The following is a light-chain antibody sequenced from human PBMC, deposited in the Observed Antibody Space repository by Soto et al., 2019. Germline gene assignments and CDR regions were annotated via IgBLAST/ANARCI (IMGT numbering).Light chain of an antibody. CDR2: GTS. Sequence: ENVLTQSPDTLSLYPGEGATLSCRASQSVTKGYLAWYQQKPGQAPKLLIYGTSSRATGVPDRFSASGSATDFTLTISRLEPEDFAVYYCQQFGDSLWTFGQGTTMEVK. CDR3: QQFGDSLWT. V-gene: IGKV3-20*01. J-gene: IGKJ1*01. CDR1: QSVTKGY.